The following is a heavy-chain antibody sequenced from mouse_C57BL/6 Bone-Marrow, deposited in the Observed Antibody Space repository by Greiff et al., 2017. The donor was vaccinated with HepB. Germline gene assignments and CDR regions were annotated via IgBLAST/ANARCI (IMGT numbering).Heavy chain of an antibody. CDR2: IDPNSGGT. CDR1: GYTFTSYW. J-gene: IGHJ4*01. D-gene: IGHD1-1*01. Sequence: QVHVKQPGAELVKPGASVKLSCKASGYTFTSYWMHWVKQRPGRGLEWIGRIDPNSGGTKYNEKFKSKATLTVDKPSSTAYMQLSSLTSEDSAVYYCARWGTVVATDYAMDYWGQGTSVTVSS. CDR3: ARWGTVVATDYAMDY. V-gene: IGHV1-72*01.